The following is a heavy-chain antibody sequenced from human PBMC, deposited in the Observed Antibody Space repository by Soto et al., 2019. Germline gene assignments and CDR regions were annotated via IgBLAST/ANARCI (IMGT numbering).Heavy chain of an antibody. V-gene: IGHV4-4*07. D-gene: IGHD6-13*01. J-gene: IGHJ2*01. CDR3: ARDRGEYTSSWFWYFSH. Sequence: ETLSLTCSVSGASISSFNWNWVRQPAGKGPEWVGRLNIAGTINYNPSLKSRITMSMDTSKNQISLHLRSVTAADTAIYYCARDRGEYTSSWFWYFSHWGHGTLVTVSS. CDR1: GASISSFN. CDR2: LNIAGTI.